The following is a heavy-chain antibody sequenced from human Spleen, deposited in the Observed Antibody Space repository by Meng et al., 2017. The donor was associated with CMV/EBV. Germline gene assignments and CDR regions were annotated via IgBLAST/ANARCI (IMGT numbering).Heavy chain of an antibody. CDR1: GFSVSIIY. Sequence: LSCAASGFSVSIIYMNWVRQAPGKGLEWVSVIYSGSTTYYADSVQGRFTISRDSSKNTLYLQMNSLRAEDTAVYYCAQWGSADFDYWGQGTLVTVSS. V-gene: IGHV3-53*01. CDR2: IYSGSTT. D-gene: IGHD6-25*01. J-gene: IGHJ4*02. CDR3: AQWGSADFDY.